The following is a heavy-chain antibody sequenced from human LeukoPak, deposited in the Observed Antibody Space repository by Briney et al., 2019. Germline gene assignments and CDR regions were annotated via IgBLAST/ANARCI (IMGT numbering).Heavy chain of an antibody. Sequence: KAGGSLRLSCAASGFTFSNAWMSWVRQAPGKGLEWVGRIRNKVDGGTTDYAAPVKGRFTISRDDSNNTLYLHMDSLKTEDTAVYYCTTAAFTWGQGTLVTVSS. CDR2: IRNKVDGGTT. CDR1: GFTFSNAW. D-gene: IGHD3-16*01. V-gene: IGHV3-15*01. CDR3: TTAAFT. J-gene: IGHJ4*02.